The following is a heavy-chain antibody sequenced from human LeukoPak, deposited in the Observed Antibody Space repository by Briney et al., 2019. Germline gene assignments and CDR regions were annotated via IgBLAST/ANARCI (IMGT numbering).Heavy chain of an antibody. J-gene: IGHJ3*02. CDR1: SGSISTSNYY. CDR2: IFYSGST. Sequence: SETLSLTCTVSSGSISTSNYYWGWVRQPPGKALEWIGNIFYSGSTYYNPSLKSRVTISVDTSKNQFSLKLSSVTAADTAVYYCARDPGGYYDSSGSNAFDIWGQGTMVTVSS. V-gene: IGHV4-39*07. D-gene: IGHD3-22*01. CDR3: ARDPGGYYDSSGSNAFDI.